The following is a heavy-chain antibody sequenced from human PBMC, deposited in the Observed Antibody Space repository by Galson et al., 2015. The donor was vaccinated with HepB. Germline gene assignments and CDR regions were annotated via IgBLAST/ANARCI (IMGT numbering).Heavy chain of an antibody. J-gene: IGHJ4*02. CDR2: ISYDGSNK. D-gene: IGHD2-2*01. CDR1: GFTFSSYA. V-gene: IGHV3-30-3*01. CDR3: ASGCSTTSCYLFDY. Sequence: SLRLSCAASGFTFSSYAMHWVRQAPGKGLEWVAVISYDGSNKYYADSVKGRFTISRDNSKNTLYLQMNSLRAEDTAVYYCASGCSTTSCYLFDYWGQGTLVTVSS.